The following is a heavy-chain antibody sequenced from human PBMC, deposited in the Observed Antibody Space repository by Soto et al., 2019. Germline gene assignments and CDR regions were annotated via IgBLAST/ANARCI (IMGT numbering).Heavy chain of an antibody. CDR3: AKVSGWVSGWYENYYYYMDV. CDR2: ISGSGGST. Sequence: GGSLRLSCAASGFTFSSYAMSWVRQAPGKGLEWVSAISGSGGSTYYADSVKGRFTISRDNSKNTLYLQMNSLRAEDTAVYYCAKVSGWVSGWYENYYYYMDVWGKGTKVTVSS. CDR1: GFTFSSYA. J-gene: IGHJ6*03. V-gene: IGHV3-23*01. D-gene: IGHD6-19*01.